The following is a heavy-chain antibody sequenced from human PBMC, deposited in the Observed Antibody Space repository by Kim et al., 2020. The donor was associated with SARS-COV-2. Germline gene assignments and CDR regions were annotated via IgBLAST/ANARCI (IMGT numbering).Heavy chain of an antibody. CDR3: AKRSSSGSYFDY. J-gene: IGHJ4*02. V-gene: IGHV3-23*01. CDR1: GFSFSSYA. D-gene: IGHD1-26*01. Sequence: GGSLRLSCAASGFSFSSYAMDWLRQAPGKGLEWVSTISGSGVSTKYADSVEGRFTISRDNSKNTLCLQMNSLRVEDTAIYYCAKRSSSGSYFDYWGQGTLVTVSS. CDR2: ISGSGVST.